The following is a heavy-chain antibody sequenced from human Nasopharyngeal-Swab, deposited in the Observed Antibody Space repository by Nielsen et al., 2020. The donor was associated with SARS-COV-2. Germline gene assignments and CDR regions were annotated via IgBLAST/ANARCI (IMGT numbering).Heavy chain of an antibody. CDR3: ARDRGGSWYDHYYYYGMDV. CDR2: VSWNGSRT. V-gene: IGHV3-19*01. J-gene: IGHJ6*02. CDR1: GFTFSNSD. Sequence: GGSLRLSCAASGFTFSNSDMNWVRQAPGKGLEWVSGVSWNGSRTHYADSVKGRFTISRDNSKNTLYLQMNSLRAEDTAVYYCARDRGGSWYDHYYYYGMDVWGQGTTVTVSS. D-gene: IGHD6-13*01.